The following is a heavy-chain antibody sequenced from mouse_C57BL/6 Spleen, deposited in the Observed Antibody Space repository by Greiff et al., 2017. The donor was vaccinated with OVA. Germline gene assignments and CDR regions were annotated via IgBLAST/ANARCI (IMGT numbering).Heavy chain of an antibody. CDR1: GYTFTSYW. CDR2: IDPSDSET. CDR3: ARWGDYEYFDY. J-gene: IGHJ2*01. D-gene: IGHD2-4*01. Sequence: VQLQQPGAELVRPGSSVKLSCKASGYTFTSYWMHWVKQRPIQGLEWIGNIDPSDSETHYNQKFKDKATLTVDKSSSTAYMQLSSLTSEDSAVYYCARWGDYEYFDYWGKGTTLTVSS. V-gene: IGHV1-52*01.